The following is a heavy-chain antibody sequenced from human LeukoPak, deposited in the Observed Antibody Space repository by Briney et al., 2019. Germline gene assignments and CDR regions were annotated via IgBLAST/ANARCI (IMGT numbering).Heavy chain of an antibody. CDR3: ARAFLAEYYFYY. D-gene: IGHD1-14*01. CDR1: GDSISSGGYY. V-gene: IGHV4-31*03. CDR2: FYYSGSI. J-gene: IGHJ4*02. Sequence: SHTLSLTCTVSGDSISSGGYYWTSIRQHPARGLEWNVYFYYSGSICYNPSVQSRVTISVDTSKNQCSLKLSSGTAADTAVYYCARAFLAEYYFYYCGQGNLGTVSS.